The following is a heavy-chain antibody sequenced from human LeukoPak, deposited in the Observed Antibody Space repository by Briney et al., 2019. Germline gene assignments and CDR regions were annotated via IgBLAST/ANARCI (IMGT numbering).Heavy chain of an antibody. D-gene: IGHD6-19*01. J-gene: IGHJ5*02. Sequence: GGSLRLSCAASAVTFSSYVMSWVRQAPGQGLEWVSAISDSGFSTYYADSVRGRFTISRDNLKNTLYLQMNSLRAEDTAVYYCAKVGLSSGWGWFDPWGQGTLVTVSS. V-gene: IGHV3-23*01. CDR1: AVTFSSYV. CDR2: ISDSGFST. CDR3: AKVGLSSGWGWFDP.